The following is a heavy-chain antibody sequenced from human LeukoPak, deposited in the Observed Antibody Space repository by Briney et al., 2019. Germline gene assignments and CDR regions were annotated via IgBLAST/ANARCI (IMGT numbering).Heavy chain of an antibody. Sequence: SETLSLTCSVSGGSIGSFYWSWIRQPPGEGLEWIGYIYYGGNTNYNPSLKSRVTISVDTSKNQFSLKVSSVTAADTAVYYCARGRADTVLAHWGQGTLVTVSS. CDR3: ARGRADTVLAH. CDR1: GGSIGSFY. D-gene: IGHD5-18*01. V-gene: IGHV4-59*01. J-gene: IGHJ4*02. CDR2: IYYGGNT.